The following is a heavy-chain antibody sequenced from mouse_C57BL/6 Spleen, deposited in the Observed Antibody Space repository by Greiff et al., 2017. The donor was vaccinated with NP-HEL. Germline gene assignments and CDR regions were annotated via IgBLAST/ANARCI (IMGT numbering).Heavy chain of an antibody. D-gene: IGHD1-1*02. CDR1: GYTFTSYW. CDR3: ARPSMGVYAMDY. J-gene: IGHJ4*01. Sequence: QVQLQQPGTELVKPGASVKLSCKASGYTFTSYWMHWVKQRPGQGLEWIGNINPSNGGTNYNEKFKSKATLTVDKSSSTAYMRLSSLTSEDSAVYYCARPSMGVYAMDYWGQGTSVTVSS. V-gene: IGHV1-53*01. CDR2: INPSNGGT.